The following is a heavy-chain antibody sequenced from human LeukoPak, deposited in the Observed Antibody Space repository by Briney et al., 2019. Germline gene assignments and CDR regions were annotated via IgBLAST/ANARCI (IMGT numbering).Heavy chain of an antibody. Sequence: ASVKVSCKDSGYTFTGYYMHWVRQAPGQGLEWMGWINPNSGGTNYAQKFQGRVTMTRDTSISTAYMELSRLRSDDTAVYYCARVTIAVSFLDCWGQGTLVTVSS. CDR3: ARVTIAVSFLDC. CDR2: INPNSGGT. J-gene: IGHJ4*02. V-gene: IGHV1-2*02. CDR1: GYTFTGYY. D-gene: IGHD2-15*01.